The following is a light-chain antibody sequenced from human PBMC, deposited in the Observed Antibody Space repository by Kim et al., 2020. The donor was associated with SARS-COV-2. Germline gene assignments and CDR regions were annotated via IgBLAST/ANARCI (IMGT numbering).Light chain of an antibody. V-gene: IGKV2-30*01. CDR2: KVS. CDR1: QSLGYSDGNIS. CDR3: MQGTHWPFT. J-gene: IGKJ3*01. Sequence: PASISGRYSQSLGYSDGNISLNWFHQRPGQSPRRLIYKVSNRDSGVPDRFSGSGSGTDFTLQISRVEAEDVGVYYCMQGTHWPFTFGPGTKVDIK.